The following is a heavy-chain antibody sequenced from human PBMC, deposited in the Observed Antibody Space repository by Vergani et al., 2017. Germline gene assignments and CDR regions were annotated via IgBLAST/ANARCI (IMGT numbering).Heavy chain of an antibody. V-gene: IGHV4-30-2*01. CDR3: AKAARLYPLGGWLDP. CDR1: GDAISRDTYS. CDR2: VYYSGTT. J-gene: IGHJ5*02. D-gene: IGHD3-3*01. Sequence: QVQLQESDSRLVNPSQTLSLTCTLSGDAISRDTYSWNWVRQPPGKPLEWIGSVYYSGTTYYNPSLGGRVTMSIDKSKKQVSLTLTSVTAADTAVYYCAKAARLYPLGGWLDPWGQGTLVTVSS.